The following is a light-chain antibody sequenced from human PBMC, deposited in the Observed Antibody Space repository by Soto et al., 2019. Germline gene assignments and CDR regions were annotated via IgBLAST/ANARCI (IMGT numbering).Light chain of an antibody. Sequence: EIVLTQSPGTLSLSPGERATLSCRASQSVSSSYLAWYQQKPGQAPRLLIYGASSRATGIPDRFSGSGSGTDFTLTISRLEPEDFATYFCKQSSAFPLTFGGGTKVEIK. CDR3: KQSSAFPLT. V-gene: IGKV3-20*01. CDR2: GAS. J-gene: IGKJ4*01. CDR1: QSVSSSY.